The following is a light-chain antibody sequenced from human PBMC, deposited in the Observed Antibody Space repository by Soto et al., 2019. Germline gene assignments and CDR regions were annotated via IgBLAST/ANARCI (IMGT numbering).Light chain of an antibody. CDR3: HPTFSTPRT. V-gene: IGKV1-39*01. CDR1: QNVRSY. CDR2: ETS. J-gene: IGKJ1*01. Sequence: DTQMTQSPSSLAASVGDRLTITCRASQNVRSYVNWYQQRPGKAPNLLIYETSTLESGVPSRFSGDGYGTDFTRSIRSLQPADFAIYYCHPTFSTPRTFGQGTTVAI.